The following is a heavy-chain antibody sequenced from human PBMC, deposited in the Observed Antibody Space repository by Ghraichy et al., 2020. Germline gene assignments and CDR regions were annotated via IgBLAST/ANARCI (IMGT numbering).Heavy chain of an antibody. V-gene: IGHV3-74*01. Sequence: GESLNISCAASGFTFSAYWMFWVRQAPGKGLVWVSRINGDGSRTNYADSVKGRFTISRDNAENTLYLQMNSLRAEDTAGYYCARDPRNLGLDPWGQGTLVTVSS. CDR3: ARDPRNLGLDP. CDR1: GFTFSAYW. J-gene: IGHJ5*02. CDR2: INGDGSRT.